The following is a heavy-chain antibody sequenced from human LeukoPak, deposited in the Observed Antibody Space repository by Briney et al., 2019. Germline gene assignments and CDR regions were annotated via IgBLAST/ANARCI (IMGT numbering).Heavy chain of an antibody. J-gene: IGHJ4*02. D-gene: IGHD4-23*01. CDR2: ISSSGSTI. Sequence: GGSLRLTCAASVLTFSSYEMYWVRQAPGKGLEWVSCISSSGSTIYYADSVKGRFTISRDNAKNSLYLQMNSLRAEDTAVYYCARDYGGSSPFDYWGQGTLVTVSS. CDR1: VLTFSSYE. CDR3: ARDYGGSSPFDY. V-gene: IGHV3-48*03.